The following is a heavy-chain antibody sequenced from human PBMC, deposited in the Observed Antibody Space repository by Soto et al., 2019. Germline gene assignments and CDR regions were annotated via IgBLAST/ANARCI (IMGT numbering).Heavy chain of an antibody. CDR3: ARAQWELHADY. V-gene: IGHV1-3*05. D-gene: IGHD1-26*01. Sequence: QVQLVQSGAEEKKPGASVKVSCKASGYTFTSYAMHWVRQAPGQRLEWMGWINAGNGNTKYSQKFQGRVTITRDTSESTAYMELSSLRSEDTAVYYCARAQWELHADYWGQGTLVTVSS. CDR1: GYTFTSYA. CDR2: INAGNGNT. J-gene: IGHJ4*02.